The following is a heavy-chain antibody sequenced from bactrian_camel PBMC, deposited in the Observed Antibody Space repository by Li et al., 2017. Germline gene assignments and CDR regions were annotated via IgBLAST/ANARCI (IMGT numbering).Heavy chain of an antibody. D-gene: IGHD6*01. CDR3: MARDAVVAGEF. J-gene: IGHJ4*01. CDR1: GFTFSSRD. V-gene: IGHV3S40*01. Sequence: VQLVESGGGLVQPGGSLRLSCAASGFTFSSRDMSWVRQVPGKGLEWVSLINVYGGSTNSADSVKGRFTVSRANAENTLYLQMNSLKPEDMAVYYCMARDAVVAGEFWGQGTQVTVS. CDR2: INVYGGST.